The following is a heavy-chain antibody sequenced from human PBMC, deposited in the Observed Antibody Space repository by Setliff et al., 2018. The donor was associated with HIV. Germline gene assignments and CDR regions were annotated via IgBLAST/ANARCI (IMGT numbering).Heavy chain of an antibody. V-gene: IGHV4-4*09. J-gene: IGHJ6*03. Sequence: ETLSLTCSVSGRSIDDSYWSWIRQSPGKGLEWIGYIKTSGSTNYNPSLKSRVTISLDTSKNQFSLRLSSVTAADTAVYYCARDKGYYYMDVWGKGITVTVSS. CDR2: IKTSGST. CDR1: GRSIDDSY. CDR3: ARDKGYYYMDV.